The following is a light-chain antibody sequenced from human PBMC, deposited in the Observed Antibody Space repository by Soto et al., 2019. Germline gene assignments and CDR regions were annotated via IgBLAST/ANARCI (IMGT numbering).Light chain of an antibody. CDR2: RNN. V-gene: IGLV1-47*01. CDR3: AAWDDSLSGLV. Sequence: QSVLTQQPSASGTPGQRVTISCSGSSSNIGSNYVYWYQQLPGMAPKLLIYRNNQRPSGVPDRFSGSKSGTSASLAISGLRSEDEADYYCAAWDDSLSGLVFGGGTKLTVL. J-gene: IGLJ2*01. CDR1: SSNIGSNY.